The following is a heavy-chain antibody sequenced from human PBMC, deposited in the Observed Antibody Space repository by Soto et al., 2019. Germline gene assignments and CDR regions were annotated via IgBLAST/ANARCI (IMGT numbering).Heavy chain of an antibody. J-gene: IGHJ5*02. D-gene: IGHD4-17*01. Sequence: QVQLVESEGGVVQPGRSLRLSCAASGFTFSTYGMHWVRQAPGKGLEWVAVMWYDATNKYYAESVKGRFTISRDNAKNTLYLQMNSLRAEDTAVYYCAREAVPTVTSGSWFDPWGQGTLVTVSS. CDR3: AREAVPTVTSGSWFDP. CDR1: GFTFSTYG. V-gene: IGHV3-33*01. CDR2: MWYDATNK.